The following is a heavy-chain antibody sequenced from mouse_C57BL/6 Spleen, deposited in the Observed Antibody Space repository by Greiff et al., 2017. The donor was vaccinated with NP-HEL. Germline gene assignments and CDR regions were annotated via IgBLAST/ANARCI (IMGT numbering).Heavy chain of an antibody. CDR2: IDPSDSYT. CDR1: GYTFTSYW. CDR3: ARGYYGPYYYAMDY. D-gene: IGHD1-1*01. V-gene: IGHV1-69*01. J-gene: IGHJ4*01. Sequence: QVQLQQPGAELVMPGASVKLSCKASGYTFTSYWMHWVKQRPGQGLEWIGEIDPSDSYTNYNQKFKGKSTLTVDKSSSTAYMQLSSLTSEDSAVYYCARGYYGPYYYAMDYWGQGTSVTVSS.